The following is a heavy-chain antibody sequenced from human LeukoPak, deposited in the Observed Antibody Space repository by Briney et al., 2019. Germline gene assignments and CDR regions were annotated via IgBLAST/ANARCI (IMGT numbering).Heavy chain of an antibody. J-gene: IGHJ5*02. CDR1: GFTINTYG. Sequence: GRSLRLSCAASGFTINTYGMNWVRQAPGKGLEWVATISADGLNTYYTDSVKGRFTISRDDSKNALSLQMTSLRSEDTAMYYCARRALRGNTLRGVHHFAPWGLGTLVAVSS. CDR2: ISADGLNT. D-gene: IGHD3-16*01. V-gene: IGHV3-30*03. CDR3: ARRALRGNTLRGVHHFAP.